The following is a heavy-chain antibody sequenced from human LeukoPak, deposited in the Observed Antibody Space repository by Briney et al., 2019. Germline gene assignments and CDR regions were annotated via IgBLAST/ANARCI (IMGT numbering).Heavy chain of an antibody. CDR1: GFTFSDYY. CDR3: ASXPDSSGYYY. V-gene: IGHV3-11*01. J-gene: IGHJ4*02. Sequence: GGSLRLSCAASGFTFSDYYMSWIRQAPGKGLEWVSYISSSGSTIYYADSVKGRFTISRDNAKNSLCLQMNSLRAEDTAVYYCASXPDSSGYYYWGQGTLVTVSX. D-gene: IGHD3-22*01. CDR2: ISSSGSTI.